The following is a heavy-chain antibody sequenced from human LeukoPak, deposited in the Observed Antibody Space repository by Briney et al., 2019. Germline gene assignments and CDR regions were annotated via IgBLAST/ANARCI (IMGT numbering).Heavy chain of an antibody. Sequence: GGSLSLSCAASGFTFSSYAMSWVRQAPGKGLEWVSTISGSGDATYYADSVKGRFTISRDNSKNILYLQMNSLRAEDTAVYYCAKGVYANFFDYWGQGTLVTVSS. CDR3: AKGVYANFFDY. J-gene: IGHJ4*02. D-gene: IGHD2-2*01. CDR1: GFTFSSYA. CDR2: ISGSGDAT. V-gene: IGHV3-23*01.